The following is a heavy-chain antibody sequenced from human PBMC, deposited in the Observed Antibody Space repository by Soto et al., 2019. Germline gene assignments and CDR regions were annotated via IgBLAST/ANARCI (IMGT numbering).Heavy chain of an antibody. Sequence: PGGSLRLSCAASGFTFSNFWMNWLRQAPGKGLEWVANIKKDGTEKNYVDSVKGRFTISRDNAKNTLYLQMNSLRAEDTAVYFCVRDQDSRGCSVFNHWGQGAQVTVSS. CDR3: VRDQDSRGCSVFNH. D-gene: IGHD3-22*01. CDR2: IKKDGTEK. J-gene: IGHJ4*02. CDR1: GFTFSNFW. V-gene: IGHV3-7*01.